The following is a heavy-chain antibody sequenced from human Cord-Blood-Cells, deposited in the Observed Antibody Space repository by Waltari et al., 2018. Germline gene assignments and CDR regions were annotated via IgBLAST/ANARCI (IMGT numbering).Heavy chain of an antibody. J-gene: IGHJ3*02. CDR1: GFTVSTIY. D-gene: IGHD6-6*01. V-gene: IGHV3-53*04. Sequence: EVQLVESGGGLVQPGGSPRLSCAASGFTVSTIYMSRARQAPGKGLEWVSVIYSGGSTYYADSVKGRFTISRHNSKNTLYLQMNSLRAEDTAVYYCARAPGQLGAFDIWGQGTMVTVSS. CDR2: IYSGGST. CDR3: ARAPGQLGAFDI.